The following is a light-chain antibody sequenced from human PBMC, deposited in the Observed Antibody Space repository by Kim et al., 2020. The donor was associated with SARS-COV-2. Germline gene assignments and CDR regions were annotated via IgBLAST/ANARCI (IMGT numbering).Light chain of an antibody. Sequence: QLVLTQSPSASASLGASVKLTCTLSSGHSSNPIAWHQQQAEKGPRYLMTLNSDGSHSKGDGIPVRFSGSSSGAECYLTISGRQSDDEADYYCQTWGTGIWVFGGGTQLTVL. CDR1: SGHSSNP. CDR3: QTWGTGIWV. J-gene: IGLJ3*02. CDR2: LNSDGSH. V-gene: IGLV4-69*01.